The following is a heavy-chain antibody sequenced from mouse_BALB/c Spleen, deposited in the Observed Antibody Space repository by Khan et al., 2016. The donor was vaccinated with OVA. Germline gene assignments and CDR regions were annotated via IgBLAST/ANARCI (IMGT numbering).Heavy chain of an antibody. CDR1: GFSLTNYS. D-gene: IGHD2-4*01. CDR2: IWSAGST. CDR3: ARRGYDYGRGALFAY. V-gene: IGHV2-2*02. Sequence: QVQLQQSGPGLVQPSQSLSIPCTVSGFSLTNYSVHWVRQSPGKGLEWLGVIWSAGSTDYNVAFISRLTIRKDNSRSQVFFKMNSLQPNDTAIYYCARRGYDYGRGALFAYWGQGTLVTVSA. J-gene: IGHJ3*01.